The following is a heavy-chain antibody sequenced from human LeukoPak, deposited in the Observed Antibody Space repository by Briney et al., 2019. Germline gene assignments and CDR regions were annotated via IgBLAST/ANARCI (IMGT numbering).Heavy chain of an antibody. CDR1: GFTFSSYA. CDR2: ISGSGGST. Sequence: PGGSLRLSCAASGFTFSSYAMSWVRQAPGKGLEWVSAISGSGGSTYYADSVKGRFTISRNNSKNTLYLQMNSLRVEDTAVYYCAKNGGSQCYSHLGSWGQGTLVTVSS. CDR3: AKNGGSQCYSHLGS. D-gene: IGHD2-15*01. J-gene: IGHJ4*02. V-gene: IGHV3-23*01.